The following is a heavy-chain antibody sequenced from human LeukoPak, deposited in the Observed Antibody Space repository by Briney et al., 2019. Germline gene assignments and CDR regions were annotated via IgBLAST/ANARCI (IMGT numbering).Heavy chain of an antibody. J-gene: IGHJ3*02. V-gene: IGHV4-59*03. CDR3: AKSNRYCDTASCYEAFDI. Sequence: SETLTLTCTVSRVSISIYSWSWIRQPPGQGLERLGYIYYSGSPNYNPSLKNRVTMSVDTSRNQFSLRVNSVTAADTAVYYCAKSNRYCDTASCYEAFDIWGQGTMVTVSS. CDR1: RVSISIYS. D-gene: IGHD2-2*01. CDR2: IYYSGSP.